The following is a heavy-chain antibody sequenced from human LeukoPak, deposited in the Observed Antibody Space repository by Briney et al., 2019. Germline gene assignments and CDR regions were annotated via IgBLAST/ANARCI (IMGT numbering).Heavy chain of an antibody. V-gene: IGHV1-69*13. CDR2: IIPIFGTA. CDR3: ARKLFEYHDILTGYYYFDY. D-gene: IGHD3-9*01. Sequence: SVKVSCKASGGTFSSYAISWVRQAPGQGLEWMGGIIPIFGTANYAQKFQGRVTITADESTSTAYMELSSLRSEDTAVYYCARKLFEYHDILTGYYYFDYWGQGTLVTVSS. J-gene: IGHJ4*02. CDR1: GGTFSSYA.